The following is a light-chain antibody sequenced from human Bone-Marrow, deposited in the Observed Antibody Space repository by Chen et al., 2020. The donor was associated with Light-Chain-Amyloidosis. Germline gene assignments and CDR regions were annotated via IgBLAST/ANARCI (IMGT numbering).Light chain of an antibody. CDR2: EVT. J-gene: IGLJ1*01. CDR3: SSYTITNTLV. Sequence: QSALTQPASVSGSPGQSITISCTGTSSDVGGDNHVSWYQQHPDKAPKLMIYEVTNRPSWVPDRFAGSKSVNTASLTISGLQTEVEADYFCSSYTITNTLVFGSGTRVTVL. CDR1: SSDVGGDNH. V-gene: IGLV2-14*01.